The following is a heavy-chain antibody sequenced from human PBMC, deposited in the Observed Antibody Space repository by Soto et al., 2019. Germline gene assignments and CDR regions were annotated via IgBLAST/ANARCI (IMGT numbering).Heavy chain of an antibody. Sequence: EVQLVESGGGVVRPGGSLRLSCAASGFTFDDYGMSWVRQAPGKGLEWVSGINWNGGSTGYADSVKGRFTISRDNAKNSLYLQMNSLRAEDTALYHCARVVRQVAGKVHRSGWFDPWGQGTLVTVSS. CDR2: INWNGGST. D-gene: IGHD6-19*01. CDR1: GFTFDDYG. CDR3: ARVVRQVAGKVHRSGWFDP. V-gene: IGHV3-20*01. J-gene: IGHJ5*02.